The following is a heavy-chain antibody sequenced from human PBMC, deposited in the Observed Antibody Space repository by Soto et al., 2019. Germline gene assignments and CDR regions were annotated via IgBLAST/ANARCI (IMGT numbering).Heavy chain of an antibody. CDR2: INHSGST. D-gene: IGHD6-19*01. CDR3: ATEGYSSGWYVGSAYYFDY. J-gene: IGHJ4*02. Sequence: SETLSLTCAVYGGSFSGYYWSWIRQPPGKGLEWIGEINHSGSTNYNPSLKSRVTISVDTSKNQFSLKLSSVTAADTAVYYCATEGYSSGWYVGSAYYFDYWGQGTLVTVSS. V-gene: IGHV4-34*01. CDR1: GGSFSGYY.